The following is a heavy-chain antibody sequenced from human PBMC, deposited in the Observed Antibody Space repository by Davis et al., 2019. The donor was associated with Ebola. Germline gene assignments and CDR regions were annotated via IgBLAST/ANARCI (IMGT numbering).Heavy chain of an antibody. CDR3: ARQGGYSSSGYGMDV. CDR1: GYSFTSYW. J-gene: IGHJ6*02. V-gene: IGHV5-51*01. CDR2: IYPGDSDT. D-gene: IGHD6-13*01. Sequence: KVSCKGSGYSFTSYWIGWVRQMPGKGLEWMGIIYPGDSDTRYSPSFQGHVTISADKSSSTAYLQWSSLKASDTAMYYCARQGGYSSSGYGMDVWGQGTTVTVSS.